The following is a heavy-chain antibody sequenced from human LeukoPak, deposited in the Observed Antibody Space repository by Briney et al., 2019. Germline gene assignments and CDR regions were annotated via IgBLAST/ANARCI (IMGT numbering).Heavy chain of an antibody. J-gene: IGHJ6*03. CDR2: INHSGST. CDR3: ARDRGGYGSYYYMDV. V-gene: IGHV4-59*12. D-gene: IGHD4-17*01. CDR1: GGSISSYY. Sequence: SETLSLTCTVSGGSISSYYWSWIRQPPGQGLEWIGSINHSGSTYYNPSLKSRVTMSLDRSKNQFSLKLSSVTAADTAVYYCARDRGGYGSYYYMDVWGKGTTVTVSS.